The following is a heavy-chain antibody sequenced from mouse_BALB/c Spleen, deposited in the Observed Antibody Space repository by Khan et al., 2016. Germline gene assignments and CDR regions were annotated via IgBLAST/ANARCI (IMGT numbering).Heavy chain of an antibody. CDR3: ARRGYGYPFDY. CDR1: GYTFTSYS. D-gene: IGHD2-2*01. Sequence: QVQLQQSGAELARPGASVKLSCKASGYTFTSYSMQWVKQRPGQGLEWIGAIYPGDGDNRYTQKFKGKSTLTAEESSSTAYMQLSSLASEDSAVYYCARRGYGYPFDYWGQGTTLTVSS. CDR2: IYPGDGDN. V-gene: IGHV1-87*01. J-gene: IGHJ2*01.